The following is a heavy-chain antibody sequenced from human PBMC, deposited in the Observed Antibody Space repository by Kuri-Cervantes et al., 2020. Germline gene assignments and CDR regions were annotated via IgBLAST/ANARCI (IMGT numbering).Heavy chain of an antibody. CDR1: GGSFSGYY. CDR3: ARTMRGFDP. Sequence: SETLSLTCAVYGGSFSGYYWSWIRQPPGKGLVWIGEINHSGYTNYNPSLKSRVTISVDTSKNQFSLKLSSVTAADTAVYYCARTMRGFDPWGQGTLVTVSS. J-gene: IGHJ5*02. CDR2: INHSGYT. V-gene: IGHV4-34*01.